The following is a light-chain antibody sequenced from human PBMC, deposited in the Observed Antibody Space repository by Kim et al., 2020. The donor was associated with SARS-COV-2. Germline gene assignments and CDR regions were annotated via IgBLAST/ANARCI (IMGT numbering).Light chain of an antibody. CDR3: QTWGTGTWV. Sequence: ASVKHTYTLSSGHSSYAFAWHQQQPEKGPRYLMKLNSDGSHSKGDGIPDRFSGSSSGAERYLTISSLQSEDEADYYCQTWGTGTWVFGGGTKLTVL. V-gene: IGLV4-69*01. CDR1: SGHSSYA. J-gene: IGLJ3*02. CDR2: LNSDGSH.